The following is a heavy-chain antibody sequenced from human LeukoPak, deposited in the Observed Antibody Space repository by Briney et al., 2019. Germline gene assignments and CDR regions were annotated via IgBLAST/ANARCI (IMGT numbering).Heavy chain of an antibody. CDR2: IYYGGST. V-gene: IGHV4-39*01. CDR3: ARLYYYYYFDH. D-gene: IGHD3-22*01. Sequence: PSETLSLTCTVSGGAISSSSYYWGWIRQPPGKGLEWIGTIYYGGSTYYNPPLKSRVTISVDTSKNQFSLKLSSVTAADTAVYYCARLYYYYYFDHWGQGTLVSVSS. J-gene: IGHJ4*02. CDR1: GGAISSSSYY.